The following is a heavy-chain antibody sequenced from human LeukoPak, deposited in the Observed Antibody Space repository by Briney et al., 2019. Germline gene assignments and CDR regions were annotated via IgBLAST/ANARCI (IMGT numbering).Heavy chain of an antibody. CDR3: TTDLADSSSWYNSFDI. J-gene: IGHJ3*02. D-gene: IGHD6-13*01. CDR1: GFTFSSVW. V-gene: IGHV3-15*01. CDR2: IKSKTDGGTR. Sequence: GGSLRLSCAASGFTFSSVWMSWVRQAPGKGLEWVGRIKSKTDGGTREYAAPVKGRFAISRDDSKNTLYLQMNSLKTENTAVYYCTTDLADSSSWYNSFDIWGQGTVVTVSS.